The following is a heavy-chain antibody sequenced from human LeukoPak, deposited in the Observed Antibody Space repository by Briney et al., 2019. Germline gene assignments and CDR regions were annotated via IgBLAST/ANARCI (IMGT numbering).Heavy chain of an antibody. CDR2: IYTSGST. D-gene: IGHD3-10*01. J-gene: IGHJ4*02. V-gene: IGHV4-61*02. Sequence: SETLSLTCTVSGGSISSSSYYWSWIRQPAGKGLEWIGRIYTSGSTNYNPSLKSRVTMSIDTSKSQFSLKLSSVTAADTAVYYCARTRYGSGSYTYLDYWGQGTLVTVSS. CDR1: GGSISSSSYY. CDR3: ARTRYGSGSYTYLDY.